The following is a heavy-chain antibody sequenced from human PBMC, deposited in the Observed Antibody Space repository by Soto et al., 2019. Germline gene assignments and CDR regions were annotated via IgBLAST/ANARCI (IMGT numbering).Heavy chain of an antibody. CDR1: GVSFSSYA. V-gene: IGHV3-30-3*01. CDR3: ARDRTYYGDSSGYYYAHY. D-gene: IGHD3-22*01. J-gene: IGHJ4*02. CDR2: ISYDGNKK. Sequence: QVQLVESGGGVVQPGRSLRLSCAASGVSFSSYAFHWDRQAPGKGLEWVAVISYDGNKKYYADSVKGRFSISRDTSKKTLYLQMNSLRTEDTAVYYCARDRTYYGDSSGYYYAHYWGQGSLVTVSS.